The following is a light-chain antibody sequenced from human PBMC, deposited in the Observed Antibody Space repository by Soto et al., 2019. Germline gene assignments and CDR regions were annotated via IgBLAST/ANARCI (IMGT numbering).Light chain of an antibody. V-gene: IGKV3-20*01. J-gene: IGKJ1*01. CDR3: QQYGSSPGT. CDR1: QIVTSNY. CDR2: GDS. Sequence: VLTQSPATLSSSPGARATLSCRASQIVTSNYLAWYKQRRGEAARLLIFGDSIRATGLLDRFIGGGSGTDLTLTISRLEPEDFAVYYCQQYGSSPGTFGQGTKVDI.